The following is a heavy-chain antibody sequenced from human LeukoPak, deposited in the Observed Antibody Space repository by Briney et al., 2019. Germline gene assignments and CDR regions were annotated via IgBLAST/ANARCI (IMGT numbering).Heavy chain of an antibody. CDR2: IFYSGST. CDR1: GGSISTSSYY. V-gene: IGHV4-39*07. D-gene: IGHD3-16*01. J-gene: IGHJ3*02. CDR3: ASSNGGNAFDI. Sequence: SETLSLTCTVSGGSISTSSYYWGWVRQPPGKGLERIGNIFYSGSTYYSPSLKSRVTISLDTSRNQFSLKLSSVTAADTAVYYCASSNGGNAFDIWGQGTMVTVSS.